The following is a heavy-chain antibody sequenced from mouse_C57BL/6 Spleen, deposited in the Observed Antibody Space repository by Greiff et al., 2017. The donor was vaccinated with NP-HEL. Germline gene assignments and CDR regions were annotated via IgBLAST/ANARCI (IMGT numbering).Heavy chain of an antibody. CDR2: IDPEDGET. V-gene: IGHV14-2*01. J-gene: IGHJ1*03. CDR1: GFNIKDYY. Sequence: VQLQQSGAELVKPGASVKLSCTASGFNIKDYYMHWVKQRTEQGLAWIGRIDPEDGETKYAPKFQGKATITADTSSNTAYLQLSSLTSEDTAVYYCARSSPPYYGSSYWYFDVWGTGTTVTVSS. D-gene: IGHD1-1*01. CDR3: ARSSPPYYGSSYWYFDV.